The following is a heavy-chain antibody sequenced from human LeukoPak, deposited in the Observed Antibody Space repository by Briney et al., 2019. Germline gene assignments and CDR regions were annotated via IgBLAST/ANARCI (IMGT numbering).Heavy chain of an antibody. Sequence: GGSLRLSCAASGFTFSDYSMNWVRQAPGKGLEWVSSISSSSSYIYYADSVKGRFTISRDNAKNSLYLQMNSLRAGDTAVYYCARVFCSSTSCEYYFDYWGQGTLVTVSS. D-gene: IGHD2-2*01. CDR3: ARVFCSSTSCEYYFDY. CDR2: ISSSSSYI. CDR1: GFTFSDYS. J-gene: IGHJ4*02. V-gene: IGHV3-21*01.